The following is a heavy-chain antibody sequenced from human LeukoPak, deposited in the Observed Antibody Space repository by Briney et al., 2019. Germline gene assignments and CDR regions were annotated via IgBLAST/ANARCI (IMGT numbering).Heavy chain of an antibody. Sequence: GRSLRLSCAVSGFTFSNAYMSWVRQAPGKGLDWVGRIVSKSDGRTTAVAASVRERFAISKDDSRDTLYLQMNNLKTEDTAVYFCTTDYLDGRRLYYWGQGALVTVSS. CDR2: IVSKSDGRTT. D-gene: IGHD5-12*01. CDR3: TTDYLDGRRLYY. CDR1: GFTFSNAY. V-gene: IGHV3-15*04. J-gene: IGHJ4*02.